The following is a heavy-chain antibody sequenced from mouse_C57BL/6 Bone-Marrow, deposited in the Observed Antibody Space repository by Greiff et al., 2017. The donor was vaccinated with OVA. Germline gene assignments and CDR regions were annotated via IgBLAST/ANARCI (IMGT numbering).Heavy chain of an antibody. J-gene: IGHJ1*03. Sequence: VHVKQSGPELVKPGASVKISCKASGYSFTDYNMNWVKQSNGKSLEWIGVINPNYGTTSYNQKFKGKATLTVDQSSSTAYMQLNSLTSEDSAVYYCARWYYYGSSYRGYFDVWGTGTTVTVSS. CDR2: INPNYGTT. D-gene: IGHD1-1*01. CDR1: GYSFTDYN. V-gene: IGHV1-39*01. CDR3: ARWYYYGSSYRGYFDV.